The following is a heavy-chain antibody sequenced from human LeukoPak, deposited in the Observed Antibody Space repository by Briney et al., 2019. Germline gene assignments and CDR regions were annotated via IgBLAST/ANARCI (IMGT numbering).Heavy chain of an antibody. CDR2: IIPIFRTT. D-gene: IGHD1-26*01. CDR3: AKDDGSATMGFDS. Sequence: GSSVKVSCKASGGTFSNYAFSWVRRAPGQGLEWMGGIIPIFRTTNYAEQFQGRVTITTDESTNTAYLDLSSLRSEDTAVYYRAKDDGSATMGFDSWGQGTLVSVSS. J-gene: IGHJ5*01. CDR1: GGTFSNYA. V-gene: IGHV1-69*05.